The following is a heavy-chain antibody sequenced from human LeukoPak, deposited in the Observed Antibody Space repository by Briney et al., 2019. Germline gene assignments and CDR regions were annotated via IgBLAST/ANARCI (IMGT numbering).Heavy chain of an antibody. CDR3: ARQNRIHYAMDV. J-gene: IGHJ6*02. CDR2: IHYSGIT. V-gene: IGHV4-39*01. D-gene: IGHD1-14*01. Sequence: PSETLSLTCSVSSGSISSTSHSWGWIRQPPGKGLEWIGNIHYSGITYYNPSLRSQITMSVDTSKNEFSLKLTSVTAADTAVYYSARQNRIHYAMDVWGQGTTVTVSS. CDR1: SGSISSTSHS.